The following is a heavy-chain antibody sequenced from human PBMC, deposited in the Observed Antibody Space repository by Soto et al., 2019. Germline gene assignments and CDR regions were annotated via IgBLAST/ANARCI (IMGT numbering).Heavy chain of an antibody. CDR1: GITFNRSA. D-gene: IGHD3-10*01. CDR3: TREGSAPYYYYGMDA. CDR2: IVVGSNNR. V-gene: IGHV1-58*02. Sequence: SVKVSCKASGITFNRSATQWVRQARGQRLEWVGWIVVGSNNRDYAQKFQERVIITSDMSTSTAYMELSSLSSDDTAVYYCTREGSAPYYYYGMDAWGQGTTVTVSS. J-gene: IGHJ6*02.